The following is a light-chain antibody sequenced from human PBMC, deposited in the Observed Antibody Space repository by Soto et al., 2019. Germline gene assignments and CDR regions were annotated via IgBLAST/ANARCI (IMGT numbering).Light chain of an antibody. J-gene: IGKJ1*01. V-gene: IGKV1-5*01. CDR2: DDY. CDR3: QKYNSYSLT. CDR1: HSIATF. Sequence: DLQMTQSPSTLSASVGDRVTISCRASHSIATFLAWCQQKPGKAPKFLIYDDYNLESGVPSRLSGSASGTELTLTISSLQPDDFATYYCQKYNSYSLTCGQGTKVDIK.